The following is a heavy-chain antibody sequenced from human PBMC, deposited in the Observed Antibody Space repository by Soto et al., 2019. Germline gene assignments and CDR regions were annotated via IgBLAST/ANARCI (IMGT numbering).Heavy chain of an antibody. CDR3: ARRERAAGTDWWFDP. D-gene: IGHD6-13*01. CDR1: GGSVRSSTYY. V-gene: IGHV4-39*01. CDR2: IYYSGST. J-gene: IGHJ5*02. Sequence: SETLSLTCTVSGGSVRSSTYYWGWIRQPPGKGLEWIASIYYSGSTHNSPSLKSRVTMSVDTYTNQFSLKLSSVTAADTAVYYCARRERAAGTDWWFDPWGQGTLVTVSS.